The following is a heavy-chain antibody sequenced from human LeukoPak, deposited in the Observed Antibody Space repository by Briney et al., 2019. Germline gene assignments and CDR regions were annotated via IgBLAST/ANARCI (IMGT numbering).Heavy chain of an antibody. D-gene: IGHD2-2*01. CDR2: IIPILGIA. V-gene: IGHV1-69*04. CDR3: ARDSSDCSSTSCYWGAFDY. CDR1: GGTFSSYT. J-gene: IGHJ4*02. Sequence: SVKVSCKASGGTFSSYTISWVRQAPGQGLEWMGRIIPILGIANYAQKFQGRGTITADKSTSTAYMELSSLRSEDTAVYYCARDSSDCSSTSCYWGAFDYWGQGTLVTVSS.